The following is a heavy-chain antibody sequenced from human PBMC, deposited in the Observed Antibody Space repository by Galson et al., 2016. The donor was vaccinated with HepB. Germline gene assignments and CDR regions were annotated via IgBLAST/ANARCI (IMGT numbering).Heavy chain of an antibody. J-gene: IGHJ3*02. V-gene: IGHV1-69*13. Sequence: SVKVSCKASGDTFRNYAISWVRQAPGQGLEWMGGIIPLFGAPDYAQKVQGRVTITADEFTSTAYMELSSLRFEDTAVYYCATTRAVPLARFFASDIWGQGTKVTVSP. CDR1: GDTFRNYA. CDR3: ATTRAVPLARFFASDI. CDR2: IIPLFGAP. D-gene: IGHD3-3*01.